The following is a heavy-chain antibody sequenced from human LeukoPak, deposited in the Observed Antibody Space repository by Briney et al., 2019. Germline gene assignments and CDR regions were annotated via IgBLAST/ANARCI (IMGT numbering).Heavy chain of an antibody. V-gene: IGHV3-23*01. CDR1: GFTFSSYA. CDR2: ISTSGESA. D-gene: IGHD3-22*01. CDR3: AKERGSGYHYFDY. J-gene: IGHJ4*02. Sequence: GGSLRLSCPVSGFTFSSYAMSWVRQAPGRGLEWVSVISTSGESAYYADSVKGRFTISRDNSKNTLYLQMNSLRAEDTAVYYCAKERGSGYHYFDYWGQGTLVTVSS.